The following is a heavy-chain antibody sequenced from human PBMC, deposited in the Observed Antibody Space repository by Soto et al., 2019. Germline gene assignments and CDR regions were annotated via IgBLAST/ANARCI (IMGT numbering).Heavy chain of an antibody. CDR1: GGSISSYY. J-gene: IGHJ4*02. V-gene: IGHV4-59*01. D-gene: IGHD6-13*01. Sequence: SETLSLTCTVSGGSISSYYWSWIRQPPGKGLEWIGYIYYSGSTNYNPSLKSRVTISVDTSKNQFSLKLSSVTAADTAVYYCARVFHSSSWYYFDYWGQGTLVTVSS. CDR3: ARVFHSSSWYYFDY. CDR2: IYYSGST.